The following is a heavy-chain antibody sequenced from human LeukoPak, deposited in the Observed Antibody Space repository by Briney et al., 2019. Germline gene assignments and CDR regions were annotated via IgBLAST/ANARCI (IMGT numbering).Heavy chain of an antibody. CDR3: ARDSSGWDRYYYYGMDV. V-gene: IGHV4-59*01. D-gene: IGHD6-19*01. J-gene: IGHJ6*02. CDR1: DGSFSGYY. Sequence: SETLSLTCAVYDGSFSGYYWSWIRQPPGKGLEWIGYIYYSGSTNYNPSLKSRVTISVDTSKNQFSLKLSSVTAADTAVYYCARDSSGWDRYYYYGMDVWGQGTTVTVSS. CDR2: IYYSGST.